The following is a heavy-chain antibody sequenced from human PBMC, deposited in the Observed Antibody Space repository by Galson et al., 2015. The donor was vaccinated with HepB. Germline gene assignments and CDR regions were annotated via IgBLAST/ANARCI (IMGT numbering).Heavy chain of an antibody. J-gene: IGHJ3*02. CDR2: IYPGDSDT. V-gene: IGHV5-51*03. D-gene: IGHD1-26*01. CDR1: GYSFTSYW. Sequence: QSGAEVKKPGESLKISCKGSGYSFTSYWIGWVRQMPGKGLEWMGIIYPGDSDTRYSPSFQGQVTISADKSISTAYLQWSSLKASDTAMYYCASLIVGATGGGGVSDAFDIWGQGTMVTVSS. CDR3: ASLIVGATGGGGVSDAFDI.